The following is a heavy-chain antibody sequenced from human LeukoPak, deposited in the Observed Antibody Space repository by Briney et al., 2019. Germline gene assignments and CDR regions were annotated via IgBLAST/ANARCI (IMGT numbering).Heavy chain of an antibody. V-gene: IGHV1-2*02. CDR2: INPNSGGT. Sequence: GASVKVSCKASGYTFTGYYMHWVRQAPGQGLEWMGWINPNSGGTNYAQKFQGGVTMTRDTSISTAYMELSRLRSDDTAVYYCARERDTAMVTGDAFDIWGQGTMVTVSS. CDR1: GYTFTGYY. J-gene: IGHJ3*02. D-gene: IGHD5-18*01. CDR3: ARERDTAMVTGDAFDI.